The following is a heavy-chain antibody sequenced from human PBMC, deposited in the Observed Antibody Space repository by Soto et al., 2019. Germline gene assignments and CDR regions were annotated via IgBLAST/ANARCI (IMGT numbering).Heavy chain of an antibody. D-gene: IGHD3-10*01. CDR3: TTDPQLLWFGELFYLHDY. CDR1: GFTFSNAW. V-gene: IGHV3-15*07. CDR2: IKSKTDGGTT. J-gene: IGHJ4*02. Sequence: GGSLRLSCAASGFTFSNAWMNWVRQAPGKGLEWVGRIKSKTDGGTTDYAAPVKGRFTISRDDSKNTLYLQMNSLKTEDTAVYYCTTDPQLLWFGELFYLHDYWGQGTLVTVSS.